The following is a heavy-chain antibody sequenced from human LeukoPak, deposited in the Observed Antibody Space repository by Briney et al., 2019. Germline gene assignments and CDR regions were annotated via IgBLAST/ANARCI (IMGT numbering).Heavy chain of an antibody. J-gene: IGHJ4*02. CDR1: GFTFSGYW. CDR3: ARVSSLAAAGFFDY. Sequence: GGSLRLSCAASGFTFSGYWMNWVRQAPGKGLEWVANIKQDGSEKDYVDSVKGRFTISRDNAKNSLYLQMNSLRVEDTAVYYCARVSSLAAAGFFDYWGQGILVTVSS. V-gene: IGHV3-7*01. CDR2: IKQDGSEK. D-gene: IGHD6-25*01.